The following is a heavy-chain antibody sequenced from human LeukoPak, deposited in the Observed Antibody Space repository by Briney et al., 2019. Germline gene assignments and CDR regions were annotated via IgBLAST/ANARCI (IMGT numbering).Heavy chain of an antibody. CDR1: GFTFNSFG. CDR2: ISDDGSNK. V-gene: IGHV3-30*03. CDR3: ARSMAYGDYEVSFDY. J-gene: IGHJ4*02. D-gene: IGHD4-17*01. Sequence: QPGGSLRLSCAASGFTFNSFGIHWVRQAPGKGLEWVADISDDGSNKYYADSVKGRFTISRDNAKNSLYLQMNSLRAEDTAVYYCARSMAYGDYEVSFDYWGQGTLVTVSS.